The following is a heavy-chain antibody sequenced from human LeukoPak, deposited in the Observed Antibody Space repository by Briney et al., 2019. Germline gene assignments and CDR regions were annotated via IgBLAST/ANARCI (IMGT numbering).Heavy chain of an antibody. V-gene: IGHV3-7*01. CDR2: INQDESRE. D-gene: IGHD4-23*01. CDR1: GFTFSRHW. Sequence: GGSLRLSCVASGFTFSRHWMSWVRRAPGKGLEWVANINQDESREYYVDSVKGRFTISRDNSKNTLNLQMNSLRTEDTAVYYCAQMGYGGNFDYWGQGTLVTVSS. J-gene: IGHJ4*02. CDR3: AQMGYGGNFDY.